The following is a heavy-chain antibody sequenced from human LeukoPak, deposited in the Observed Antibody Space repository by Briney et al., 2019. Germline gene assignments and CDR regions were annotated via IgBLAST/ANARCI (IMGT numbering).Heavy chain of an antibody. Sequence: TSETLSLTCAVYGGSFSGYYWSWIRQPPGKGLEWIGYIYYSGSTNYNPSLKSRVTISVDTSKNQFSLKLSSVTAADTAVYYCARHDTGYIAAAAFDYWGQGTLVTVSS. CDR2: IYYSGST. D-gene: IGHD6-13*01. V-gene: IGHV4-59*08. J-gene: IGHJ4*02. CDR1: GGSFSGYY. CDR3: ARHDTGYIAAAAFDY.